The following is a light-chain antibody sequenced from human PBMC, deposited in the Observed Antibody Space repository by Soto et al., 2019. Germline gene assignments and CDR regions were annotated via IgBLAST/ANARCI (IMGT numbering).Light chain of an antibody. V-gene: IGKV1-5*03. CDR2: KAS. CDR3: QQRSNWPIT. CDR1: QSISSW. Sequence: DIQMTQSPSTLSASLGDRVTITCRASQSISSWLAWYQQKPGKAPKLLIYKASSLESGVPSRFSGSGSGTEFTLTISSLQPEDFAVYYCQQRSNWPITFGQGTRLEIK. J-gene: IGKJ5*01.